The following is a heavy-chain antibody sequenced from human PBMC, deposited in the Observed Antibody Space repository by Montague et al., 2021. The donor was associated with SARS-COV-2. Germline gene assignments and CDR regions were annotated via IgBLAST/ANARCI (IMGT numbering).Heavy chain of an antibody. D-gene: IGHD4-17*01. CDR2: IHHSGNT. V-gene: IGHV4-30-2*01. J-gene: IGHJ4*02. CDR1: GGSVSSGGYS. CDR3: ASYRDYGDYY. Sequence: LRLSCAVSGGSVSSGGYSWFWIREPPGKGLEWIGHIHHSGNTYYNPSLKSRATISGDRPKNQFSLRVTSVSAADTAVYSCASYRDYGDYYWGQGILVTVS.